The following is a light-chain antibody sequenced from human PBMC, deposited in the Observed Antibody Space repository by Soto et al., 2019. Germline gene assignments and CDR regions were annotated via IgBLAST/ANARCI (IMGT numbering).Light chain of an antibody. V-gene: IGKV3D-15*01. CDR3: QQYNSWPPWT. CDR1: QSVSSN. J-gene: IGKJ1*01. CDR2: GAS. Sequence: EIVMTQSPATLSVSPGERATLSCRASQSVSSNLAWYQQKPGQAPRLLIYGASIRATGIPARFSGSGSGTEFTLTISSLQSEDFAVYYCQQYNSWPPWTFGQGTKVDI.